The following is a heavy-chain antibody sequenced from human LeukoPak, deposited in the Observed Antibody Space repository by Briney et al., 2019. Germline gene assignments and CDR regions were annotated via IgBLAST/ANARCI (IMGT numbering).Heavy chain of an antibody. J-gene: IGHJ6*02. Sequence: SVKVSCKASGGTFSSYAISWVRQAPGQGLEWMGGIIPIFGTANYAQKLQGRVTMTTDTSTSTAYMELRSLRSDDTAVYYCARAIAAPNYYGYYYGMDVWGQGTTVTVSS. V-gene: IGHV1-69*05. CDR1: GGTFSSYA. D-gene: IGHD6-13*01. CDR2: IIPIFGTA. CDR3: ARAIAAPNYYGYYYGMDV.